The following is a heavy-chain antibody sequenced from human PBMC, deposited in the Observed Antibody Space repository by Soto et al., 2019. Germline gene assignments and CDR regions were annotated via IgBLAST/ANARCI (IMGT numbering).Heavy chain of an antibody. J-gene: IGHJ3*02. D-gene: IGHD3-16*01. CDR1: GFTFDYDW. V-gene: IGHV3-74*01. Sequence: GGSLRLSCAASGFTFDYDWMHWIRQAPGKGLVWVSHIHSDGSTTTYADSVRGRFTISRDNAKNTVYLQMNSLRGEDTAVYYCASGSVGAFDIRGQGTTVTVSS. CDR3: ASGSVGAFDI. CDR2: IHSDGSTT.